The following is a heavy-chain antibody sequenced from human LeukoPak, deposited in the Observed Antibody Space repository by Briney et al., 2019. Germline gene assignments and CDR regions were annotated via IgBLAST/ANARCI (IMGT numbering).Heavy chain of an antibody. J-gene: IGHJ4*02. CDR3: ARAGGRRVPAALLGY. D-gene: IGHD2-2*01. V-gene: IGHV1-8*01. Sequence: ASVKVSCKASGYTFTRYDINWVRQATGQGLEWMGWMNPNSGNTGYAQKFQGRVTMTRNTSISTAYMELSSLRSEDTALYYCARAGGRRVPAALLGYWGQGTLATVSS. CDR2: MNPNSGNT. CDR1: GYTFTRYD.